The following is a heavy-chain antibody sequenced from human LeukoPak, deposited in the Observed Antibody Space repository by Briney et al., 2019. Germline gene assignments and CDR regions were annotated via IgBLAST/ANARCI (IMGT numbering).Heavy chain of an antibody. V-gene: IGHV1-69*05. CDR1: GGTFSSYA. Sequence: SVKVSXKASGGTFSSYAISWVRQAPGQGLEWIGRIIPIFGTANYAQKFQGRVTITTDESTSTAYMELSSLRSEDTAVYYCARVGSGTYIDNFYMDVWGKGTTVIVSS. J-gene: IGHJ6*03. CDR3: ARVGSGTYIDNFYMDV. D-gene: IGHD1-1*01. CDR2: IIPIFGTA.